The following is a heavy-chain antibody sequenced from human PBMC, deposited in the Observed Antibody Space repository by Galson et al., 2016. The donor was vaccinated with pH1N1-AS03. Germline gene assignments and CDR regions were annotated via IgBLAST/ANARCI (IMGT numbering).Heavy chain of an antibody. D-gene: IGHD2-2*01. Sequence: LRLSCAVSGFSVSSIYMSWVRQAPGKGLEWVSLTFSGGSTYYADSVEGRFTISRDISKNTLFLQMNNLRAEDTAVYFCVITSGGRAAHDFWGQGTPVTVSS. CDR1: GFSVSSIY. V-gene: IGHV3-53*05. CDR3: VITSGGRAAHDF. J-gene: IGHJ4*02. CDR2: TFSGGST.